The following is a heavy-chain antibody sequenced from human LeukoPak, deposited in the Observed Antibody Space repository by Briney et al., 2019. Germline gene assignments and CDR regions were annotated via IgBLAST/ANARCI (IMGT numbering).Heavy chain of an antibody. CDR1: GFTFTSYG. CDR2: IRYDGSNR. J-gene: IGHJ4*02. D-gene: IGHD3-22*01. CDR3: AKGGYSYDSSGHNYFDY. V-gene: IGHV3-30*02. Sequence: GGSLRLSCAASGFTFTSYGMHWVRQAPGKGLEGVAFIRYDGSNRKYADSVKGRFTTSRANSRNTLYLQMNSLRAEDTAVYYCAKGGYSYDSSGHNYFDYWGQGTLVTVSS.